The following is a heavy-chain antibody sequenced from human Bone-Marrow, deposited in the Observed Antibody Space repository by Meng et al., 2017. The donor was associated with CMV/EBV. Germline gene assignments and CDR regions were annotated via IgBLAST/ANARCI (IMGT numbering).Heavy chain of an antibody. Sequence: ASVKVSCKASGYTFTSYDINWVRQATGQGLEWMGWMNPNSGNTGYAQKFQGRVTITADKSTSTAYMELSSLRSEDTAVYYCARGTGQEYWGQGTLVTVSS. CDR3: ARGTGQEY. CDR1: GYTFTSYD. V-gene: IGHV1-8*01. CDR2: MNPNSGNT. J-gene: IGHJ4*02. D-gene: IGHD3-10*01.